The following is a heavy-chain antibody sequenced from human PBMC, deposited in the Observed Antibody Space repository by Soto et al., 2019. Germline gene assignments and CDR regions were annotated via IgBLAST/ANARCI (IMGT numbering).Heavy chain of an antibody. Sequence: SETLSLTCRVSGADIIDFSWSFIRQASGKGLEWIGRITINGNTQKNPSFKSRVTMSIDTSRNHFSLNLQSATAADTALYYCARETGENWTYEAHWGPGTLVTVSS. J-gene: IGHJ1*01. V-gene: IGHV4-4*07. CDR3: ARETGENWTYEAH. CDR2: ITINGNT. CDR1: GADIIDFS. D-gene: IGHD1-7*01.